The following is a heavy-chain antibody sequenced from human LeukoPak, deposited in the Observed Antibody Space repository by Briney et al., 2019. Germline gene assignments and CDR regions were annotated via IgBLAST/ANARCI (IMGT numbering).Heavy chain of an antibody. D-gene: IGHD6-19*01. CDR2: ISGSGGST. V-gene: IGHV3-23*01. Sequence: GRSLRLSCAASGFTVSSNYMSWVRQAPGKGLEWVSAISGSGGSTYYADSVKGRFTISRDNSKNTLYLQMNSLRAEDTAVYYCAKQWLVPYWGQGTLVTVSS. CDR1: GFTVSSNY. CDR3: AKQWLVPY. J-gene: IGHJ4*02.